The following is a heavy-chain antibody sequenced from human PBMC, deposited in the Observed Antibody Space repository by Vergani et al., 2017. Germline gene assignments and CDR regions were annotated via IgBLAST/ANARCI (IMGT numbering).Heavy chain of an antibody. V-gene: IGHV4-61*01. J-gene: IGHJ4*02. CDR2: IYYSGST. Sequence: QLQLQESGPGLVKPSETLSLTCTVSGGSISSSSYYWSWIRQPPGKGLEWIGYIYYSGSTNYHPSLKSRVTISVDTSKNQISLKLSSVPAADTAVYYCARGVGGYPFDYWGQGTLVTVSS. CDR1: GGSISSSSYY. CDR3: ARGVGGYPFDY. D-gene: IGHD3-22*01.